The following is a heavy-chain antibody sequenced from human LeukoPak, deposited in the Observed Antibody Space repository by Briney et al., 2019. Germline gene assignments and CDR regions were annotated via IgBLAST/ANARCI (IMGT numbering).Heavy chain of an antibody. V-gene: IGHV1-2*02. Sequence: ASVKVSCKASLYTFTRYYMHWVRQAPGQGVEWMGWINPHTGGTNYAEKFQGRVTMTRDTSISTAYMELSGLTSDDTAVYYCARPYCSGGSCHDYFDYWGQGTLVTVSP. CDR1: LYTFTRYY. CDR3: ARPYCSGGSCHDYFDY. D-gene: IGHD2-15*01. CDR2: INPHTGGT. J-gene: IGHJ4*02.